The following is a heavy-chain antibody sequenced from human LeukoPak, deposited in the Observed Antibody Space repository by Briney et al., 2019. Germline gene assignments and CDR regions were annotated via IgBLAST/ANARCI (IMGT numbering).Heavy chain of an antibody. J-gene: IGHJ3*01. D-gene: IGHD5-18*01. CDR2: IYYSGTT. CDR1: GASIRSDPYY. Sequence: SETLSLTCTVSGASIRSDPYYWSWIRQHPGKGLEWIGYIYYSGTTHYNPSLTSRATISLDTSTNQFSLKMTSVTAADTAVYYCARSGYIYGSDAFDVWGQGTLVTVSS. CDR3: ARSGYIYGSDAFDV. V-gene: IGHV4-31*03.